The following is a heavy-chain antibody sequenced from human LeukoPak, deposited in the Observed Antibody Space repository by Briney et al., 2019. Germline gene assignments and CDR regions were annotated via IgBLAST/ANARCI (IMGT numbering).Heavy chain of an antibody. D-gene: IGHD3-16*01. CDR3: AKGHDGGLTFFDY. V-gene: IGHV3-23*01. Sequence: LPGRSLRLSCAASGFTFSDYAMTWVRQAPGKGLEWVSVISGGSTTYYADSVKGRFTISRENSRNTLFLQMNSLRAEDTAIYYCAKGHDGGLTFFDYWGQGTLVTVSS. J-gene: IGHJ4*02. CDR2: ISGGSTT. CDR1: GFTFSDYA.